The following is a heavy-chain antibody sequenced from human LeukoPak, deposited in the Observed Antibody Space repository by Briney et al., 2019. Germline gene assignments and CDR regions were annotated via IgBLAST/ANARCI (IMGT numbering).Heavy chain of an antibody. CDR2: ISTYNGNT. Sequence: ASLRVSCKASGYTFTSFGLSWLRQAPGQGLEWMGLISTYNGNTNYAQTLQGRVTMTTDTSTRTAYMDLRSLRSDDTDVYYCAIRTGTYPYYFDYWGQGTLVTVSS. CDR1: GYTFTSFG. CDR3: AIRTGTYPYYFDY. V-gene: IGHV1-18*01. J-gene: IGHJ4*02. D-gene: IGHD1-26*01.